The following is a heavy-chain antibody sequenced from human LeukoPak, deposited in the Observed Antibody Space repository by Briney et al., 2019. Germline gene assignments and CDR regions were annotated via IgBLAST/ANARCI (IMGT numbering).Heavy chain of an antibody. Sequence: SETLSLTCTVSGGSISSSSYYWGWIRQPPGKGLEWIGSIYYSGSTYYNPSLKSRVTISVDTSKNQFSLKLSSVTAAGTAVYYCARHFCDFWSGYYCYYFDYWGQGTLVTVSS. CDR3: ARHFCDFWSGYYCYYFDY. V-gene: IGHV4-39*01. CDR1: GGSISSSSYY. CDR2: IYYSGST. J-gene: IGHJ4*02. D-gene: IGHD3-3*01.